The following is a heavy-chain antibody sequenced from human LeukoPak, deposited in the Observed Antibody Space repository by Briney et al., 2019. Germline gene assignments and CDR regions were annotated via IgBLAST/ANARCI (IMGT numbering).Heavy chain of an antibody. CDR1: GGTFSRYA. J-gene: IGHJ4*02. CDR3: ASQGYCSGGSCYDY. CDR2: IIPIFGTA. D-gene: IGHD2-15*01. Sequence: SVKVSCKASGGTFSRYAISWVRQAPGQGLEWMGGIIPIFGTANYAQKFQGRVTITTDESTSTAYMELSSLRSEDTAVYYCASQGYCSGGSCYDYWGQGTLVTVSS. V-gene: IGHV1-69*05.